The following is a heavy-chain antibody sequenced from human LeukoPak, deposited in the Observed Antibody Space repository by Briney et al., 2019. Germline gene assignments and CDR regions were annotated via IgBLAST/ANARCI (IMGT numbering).Heavy chain of an antibody. CDR2: ISGGGGST. Sequence: GGSLRLSCGASGFTFSSYGMSWVRQAPGKGLEWVSGISGGGGSTYYADSVQGRFTISRDNSKNTLYLQMNSLRAEDTAVYYCARDLGYSGIAANYWGQGTLVTVSS. CDR3: ARDLGYSGIAANY. CDR1: GFTFSSYG. V-gene: IGHV3-23*01. J-gene: IGHJ4*02. D-gene: IGHD6-25*01.